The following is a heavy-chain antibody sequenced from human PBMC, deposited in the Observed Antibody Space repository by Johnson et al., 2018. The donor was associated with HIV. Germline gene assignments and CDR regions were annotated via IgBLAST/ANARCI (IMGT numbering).Heavy chain of an antibody. CDR3: ARQRDYYDSSGYWVDTFDI. D-gene: IGHD3-22*01. CDR1: GLTFSNYW. J-gene: IGHJ3*02. V-gene: IGHV3-74*01. CDR2: INSDWSNV. Sequence: VQLVESGGGLVQPGGSLRLSCAASGLTFSNYWMHWVRQAPGKGPVWVSRINSDWSNVNYADSVKGRFTISRDNAKDTLHLQMNSLGVEDTAVYYCARQRDYYDSSGYWVDTFDIWGQGTGVTVA.